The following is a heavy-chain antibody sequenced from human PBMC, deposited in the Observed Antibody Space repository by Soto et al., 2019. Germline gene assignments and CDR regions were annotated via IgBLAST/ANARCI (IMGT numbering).Heavy chain of an antibody. Sequence: EVQLVESGGGLVKPGGSLRLSCAASGFTFSSYSMNWVRQAPGKGLEWVSSISSSSSYIYYADSVKGRFTISRDNAKNSLYLQMNSLRAEDTAVYYCARDPCSGGSCYSGSLDYWGQGTLVTVSS. CDR3: ARDPCSGGSCYSGSLDY. D-gene: IGHD2-15*01. J-gene: IGHJ4*02. V-gene: IGHV3-21*01. CDR2: ISSSSSYI. CDR1: GFTFSSYS.